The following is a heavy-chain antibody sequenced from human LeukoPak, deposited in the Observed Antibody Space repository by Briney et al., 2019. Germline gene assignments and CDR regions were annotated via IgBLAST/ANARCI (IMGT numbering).Heavy chain of an antibody. D-gene: IGHD2-8*02. CDR1: GFTFSDYA. J-gene: IGHJ4*02. Sequence: GGSLRLSCAASGFTFSDYAMSWVRQAPGKGLEWVSAITGGGDTTYYADPVKGRFTISRDNSKSTVYLQMHGLRAEDTAIYYCAKDFGCTGGSCPFMTAILANWGQGTLVTVSS. CDR3: AKDFGCTGGSCPFMTAILAN. V-gene: IGHV3-23*01. CDR2: ITGGGDTT.